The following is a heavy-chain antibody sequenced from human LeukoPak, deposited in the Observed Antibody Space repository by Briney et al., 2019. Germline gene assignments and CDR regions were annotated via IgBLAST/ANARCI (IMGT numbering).Heavy chain of an antibody. CDR1: GFTLSSYA. V-gene: IGHV3-30*04. J-gene: IGHJ4*02. CDR3: ARAYSGYELYLDY. CDR2: ISYDGSNK. Sequence: PGGSLRLSCAASGFTLSSYAMHWVRQPPGKGLEWVAVISYDGSNKYYADSVKGRFTISRDNSKNTLYLQMNSLRAEDTAVYSCARAYSGYELYLDYWGQGTLVTVSS. D-gene: IGHD5-12*01.